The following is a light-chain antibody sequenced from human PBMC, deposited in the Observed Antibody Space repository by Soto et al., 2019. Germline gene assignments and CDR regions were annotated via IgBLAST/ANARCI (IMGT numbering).Light chain of an antibody. Sequence: SVLTQPPSASGTPGQRVTISCSGSSSNIGSNYVYWYQQLPGTAPKLLIYSNNQRPSGVPDRFSGSKSGTSASLAISGLRSEDEADHYCAAWDDSLSGYVFGTGTKVTVL. CDR3: AAWDDSLSGYV. J-gene: IGLJ1*01. CDR2: SNN. CDR1: SSNIGSNY. V-gene: IGLV1-47*02.